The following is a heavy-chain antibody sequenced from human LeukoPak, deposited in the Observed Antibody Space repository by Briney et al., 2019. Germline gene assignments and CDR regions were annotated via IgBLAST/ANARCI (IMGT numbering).Heavy chain of an antibody. J-gene: IGHJ4*02. D-gene: IGHD4-23*01. CDR1: GFSFTTYV. V-gene: IGHV1-3*01. CDR2: INPADGAT. Sequence: GASVKDSCKASGFSFTTYVIHWVRQAPGQRLEWMGWINPADGATRYPQSFQGGVSITRDTSTTTAYMQLSSLRSEDTAVYYCARRLNGSVGNPFDNCGQGTLVTVSS. CDR3: ARRLNGSVGNPFDN.